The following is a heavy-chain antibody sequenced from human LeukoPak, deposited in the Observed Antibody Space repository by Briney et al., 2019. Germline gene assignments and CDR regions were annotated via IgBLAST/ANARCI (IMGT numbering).Heavy chain of an antibody. D-gene: IGHD2-2*01. V-gene: IGHV3-30*02. CDR2: IRYDGRNK. CDR3: AKRYCSSTSCYPDSWFDP. CDR1: GFTFSSYG. Sequence: GGSLRLSCAASGFTFSSYGMHWVRQAPSKGLEWVAFIRYDGRNKYYADSVKGRFTISRDNSKNTLYLQMNSLRAEDTAVYYCAKRYCSSTSCYPDSWFDPWGQGTLVTVSS. J-gene: IGHJ5*02.